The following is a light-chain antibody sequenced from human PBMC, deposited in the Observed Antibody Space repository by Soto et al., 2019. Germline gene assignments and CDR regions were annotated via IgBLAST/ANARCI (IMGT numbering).Light chain of an antibody. CDR2: DAS. CDR3: QHRCNSPLT. Sequence: EIVLTQSPATLSLSPGERATLSCRVSQSVSSFLAWYQQKPGQAPRLLIYDASNSATGIPARFSGSGSGTDFTLTISGLDPEHFAVYYCQHRCNSPLTFGGGTKVDIK. V-gene: IGKV3-11*01. J-gene: IGKJ4*01. CDR1: QSVSSF.